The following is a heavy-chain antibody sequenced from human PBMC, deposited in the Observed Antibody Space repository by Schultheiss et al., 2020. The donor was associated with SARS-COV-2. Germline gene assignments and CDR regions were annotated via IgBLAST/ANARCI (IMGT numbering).Heavy chain of an antibody. CDR3: AHVPGIAVAGTLRSSFDI. Sequence: SGPTLVKPTQTLTLTCTFSGFSLSTSGMCVSWIRQPPGKALEWLAHIFSNDEKSYSTSLKSRLTISKDTSKSQVVLTMTNMDPVDTATYYCAHVPGIAVAGTLRSSFDIWGQGTMVIVSS. CDR1: GFSLSTSGMC. V-gene: IGHV2-26*01. J-gene: IGHJ3*02. D-gene: IGHD6-19*01. CDR2: IFSNDEK.